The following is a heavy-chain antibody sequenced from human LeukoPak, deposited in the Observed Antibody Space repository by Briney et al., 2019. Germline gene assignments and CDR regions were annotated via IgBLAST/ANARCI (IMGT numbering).Heavy chain of an antibody. CDR1: GFTFSSYA. D-gene: IGHD1-14*01. V-gene: IGHV3-23*01. CDR2: ISGSGGST. J-gene: IGHJ5*02. CDR3: TTPPARWFDP. Sequence: GGSLRLSCAASGFTFSSYAMSWVRQAPGKGLEWVSAISGSGGSTYYADSVKGRFTISRDNSKNTLYLQMNSLKTEDTAVYYCTTPPARWFDPWGQGTLVTVSS.